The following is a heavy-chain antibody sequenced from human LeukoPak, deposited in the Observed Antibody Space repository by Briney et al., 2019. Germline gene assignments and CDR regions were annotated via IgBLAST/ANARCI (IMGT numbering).Heavy chain of an antibody. Sequence: PSETLSLTCTVSGGSVSSSSYYWGWIRQPPGKGLEWIGSIYYGGSAYYNPSLKSRVTISVDTSKSQFSLKLTSVTAADTAVYYCARWELLAYYYFDYWGQGTLVTVSS. J-gene: IGHJ4*02. CDR2: IYYGGSA. D-gene: IGHD1-26*01. CDR1: GGSVSSSSYY. CDR3: ARWELLAYYYFDY. V-gene: IGHV4-39*01.